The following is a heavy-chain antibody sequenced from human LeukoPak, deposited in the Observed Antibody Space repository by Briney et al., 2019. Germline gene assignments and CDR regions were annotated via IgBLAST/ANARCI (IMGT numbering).Heavy chain of an antibody. CDR3: ARGPAKYSYGSIDY. CDR1: GFTFSNYG. CDR2: IWYDGSNK. J-gene: IGHJ4*02. Sequence: GRSLRLSCASSGFTFSNYGMHWVRQAPGKGLEWVAVIWYDGSNKYYGDSVKGRFTISRDNSKNTLYLQMNSLRAEDTAVYYCARGPAKYSYGSIDYWGQGALVTVSA. V-gene: IGHV3-33*01. D-gene: IGHD5-18*01.